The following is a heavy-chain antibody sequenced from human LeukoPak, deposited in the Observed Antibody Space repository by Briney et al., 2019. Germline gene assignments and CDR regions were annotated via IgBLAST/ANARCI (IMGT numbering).Heavy chain of an antibody. Sequence: GGSLRLSCAASGFTFSSYWMHWVRQAPGKGLVWVSRINSDGSYTSYADSVKGRFTISRDNAKNTLYLQMNSLRDEDTAVYYCARGGYCSGGSCYSYGVSADYWGQGTLVSVSS. CDR1: GFTFSSYW. V-gene: IGHV3-74*01. CDR3: ARGGYCSGGSCYSYGVSADY. J-gene: IGHJ4*02. D-gene: IGHD2-15*01. CDR2: INSDGSYT.